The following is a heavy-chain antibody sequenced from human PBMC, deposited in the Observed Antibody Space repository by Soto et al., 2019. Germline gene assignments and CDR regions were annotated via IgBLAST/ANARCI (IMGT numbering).Heavy chain of an antibody. CDR1: GGSFSGYY. CDR3: ARAPRRDGSNADY. Sequence: QVQLQQWGAGLLKPSETLSLTCAVYGGSFSGYYWSWIRQPPGKGLEWIGEINHSGSTNYNPSLTSRVTISVDTSKNQFSLKLSSVTAADPAVYYCARAPRRDGSNADYWGQGTLVTVSS. CDR2: INHSGST. V-gene: IGHV4-34*01. D-gene: IGHD5-12*01. J-gene: IGHJ4*02.